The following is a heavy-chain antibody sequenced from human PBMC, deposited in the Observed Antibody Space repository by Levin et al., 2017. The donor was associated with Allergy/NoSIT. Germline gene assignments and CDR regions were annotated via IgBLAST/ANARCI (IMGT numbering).Heavy chain of an antibody. V-gene: IGHV1-18*01. CDR2: ISAYNGNT. D-gene: IGHD3-16*01. Sequence: GASVKVSCKASGYTFTSYGISWVRQAPGQGLEWMGWISAYNGNTNYAQKLQGRVTMTTDTSTSTAYMELRSLRSDDTAVYYCASILEGSGGWGGGPGWFDPWGQGTLVTVSS. CDR1: GYTFTSYG. J-gene: IGHJ5*02. CDR3: ASILEGSGGWGGGPGWFDP.